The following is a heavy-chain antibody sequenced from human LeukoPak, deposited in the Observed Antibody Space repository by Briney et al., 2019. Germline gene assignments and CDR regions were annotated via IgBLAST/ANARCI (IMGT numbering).Heavy chain of an antibody. V-gene: IGHV4-39*07. CDR2: IYYSGST. Sequence: SETLSLTCTVSGGSISSSSYYWGWIRQPPGKGLEWIGSIYYSGSTYYNPSLKSRVTISVDTSKNQFSLKLSSVTAADTAVYYCARVSEDIVAVVRDWGQGTLVTVSS. CDR1: GGSISSSSYY. J-gene: IGHJ4*02. CDR3: ARVSEDIVAVVRD. D-gene: IGHD2-15*01.